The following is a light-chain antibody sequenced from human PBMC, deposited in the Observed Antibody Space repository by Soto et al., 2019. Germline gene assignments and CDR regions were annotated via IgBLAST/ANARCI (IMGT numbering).Light chain of an antibody. CDR2: MVS. CDR1: QNIVYSDGNIY. V-gene: IGKV2-30*01. J-gene: IGKJ1*01. CDR3: MQGTHWPWT. Sequence: QPAAISCRSTQNIVYSDGNIYLNWFQQRPGQSPRRLIYMVSTRDSGVPDRFSGSGSGTDFTLKISRVEAEDVGVYYCMQGTHWPWTFGQGTKGDIK.